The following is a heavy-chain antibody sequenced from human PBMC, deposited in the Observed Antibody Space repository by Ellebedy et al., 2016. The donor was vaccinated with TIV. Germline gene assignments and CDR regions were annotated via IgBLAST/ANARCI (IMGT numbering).Heavy chain of an antibody. Sequence: SETLSLTCAVSSGSISSGGYSWSWLRQPPGKGLEWIGDIYHTVNTYYNSSLKSRVTMSVDTSRNQFSLRLNSVTAADTAVYYCARVNWFGELGGYLDSWGQGTLVTVSS. J-gene: IGHJ4*02. D-gene: IGHD3-10*01. CDR2: IYHTVNT. V-gene: IGHV4-30-2*01. CDR1: SGSISSGGYS. CDR3: ARVNWFGELGGYLDS.